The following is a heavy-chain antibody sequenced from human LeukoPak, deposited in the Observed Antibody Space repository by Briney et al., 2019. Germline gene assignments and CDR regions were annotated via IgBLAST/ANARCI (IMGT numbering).Heavy chain of an antibody. V-gene: IGHV4-59*01. J-gene: IGHJ3*02. CDR1: GGSISSYY. D-gene: IGHD6-19*01. Sequence: PSETLSLTCTVSGGSISSYYWSWIRQPPGKGLEWIGYLYYSGSTNYNPSLKSRVTISVDTSKNQFSLKLSSVTAADTAVYYCARDSGSGWLDAFDIWGQGTMVTVSS. CDR2: LYYSGST. CDR3: ARDSGSGWLDAFDI.